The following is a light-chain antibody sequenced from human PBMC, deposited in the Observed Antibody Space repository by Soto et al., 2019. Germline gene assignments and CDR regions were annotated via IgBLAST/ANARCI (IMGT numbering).Light chain of an antibody. CDR3: QQYDSWPLT. Sequence: EIVMTQSPVTLSVSPGESATLSCTASQRVVNNLAWYQQRAGQAPRLLIHATSTRATGIPARFGGSGSGTEFTLTISSLQSEDSGVYYCQQYDSWPLTFGGGTKVDI. J-gene: IGKJ4*01. CDR2: ATS. CDR1: QRVVNN. V-gene: IGKV3-15*01.